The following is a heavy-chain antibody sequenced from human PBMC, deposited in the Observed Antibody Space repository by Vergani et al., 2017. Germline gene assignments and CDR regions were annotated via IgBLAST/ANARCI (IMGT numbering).Heavy chain of an antibody. D-gene: IGHD3-10*01. V-gene: IGHV3-23*01. CDR2: ISGSGGST. CDR3: AKVAGGDRGTYYYGSGSHNWFDP. J-gene: IGHJ5*02. CDR1: GFTFSSYA. Sequence: EVQLLESGGGLVQPGGSLRLSCAASGFTFSSYAMSWVRQAPGKGLEWVSAISGSGGSTYYADSVKGRFTISRGNSKNTLYLQMNSLRAEETGVYYCAKVAGGDRGTYYYGSGSHNWFDPWGQGTLVTVSS.